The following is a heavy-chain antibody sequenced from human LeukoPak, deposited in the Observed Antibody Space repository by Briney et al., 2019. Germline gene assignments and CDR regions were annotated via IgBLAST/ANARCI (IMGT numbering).Heavy chain of an antibody. V-gene: IGHV1-18*01. CDR1: GYTFTSYG. J-gene: IGHJ5*02. CDR2: ISDYNGNT. D-gene: IGHD4-11*01. Sequence: GSVKVSCKASGYTFTSYGISWVRQAPGQGLEWMGWISDYNGNTNYAQKLQGRVTMTTDTSTSTAYMELRSLRSDDTAVYYCARDLYRDSLPVSWFDPWGQGTLVTVSS. CDR3: ARDLYRDSLPVSWFDP.